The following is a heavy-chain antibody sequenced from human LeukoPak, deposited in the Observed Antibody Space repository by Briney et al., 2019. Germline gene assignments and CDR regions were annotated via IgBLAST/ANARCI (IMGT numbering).Heavy chain of an antibody. V-gene: IGHV3-7*01. CDR3: ARRGYYYGSGSYYY. CDR1: GFTFSSYW. CDR2: IKQDGSEK. J-gene: IGHJ4*02. Sequence: GGSLRLSCAASGFTFSSYWMSSVRQAPGKGLEWVANIKQDGSEKYYVDSVKGRFTISRDNAKNSLYLQMSSLRAEDTAVYYCARRGYYYGSGSYYYSGQGTLVTVSS. D-gene: IGHD3-10*01.